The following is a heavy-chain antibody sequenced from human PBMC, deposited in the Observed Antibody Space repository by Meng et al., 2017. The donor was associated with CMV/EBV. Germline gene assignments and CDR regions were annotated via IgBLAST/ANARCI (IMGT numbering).Heavy chain of an antibody. CDR3: ARDRGDYEVPAAMGHWCFDL. CDR2: IVPIFGTA. J-gene: IGHJ2*01. CDR1: FSSYA. V-gene: IGHV1-69*05. D-gene: IGHD2-2*01. Sequence: FSSYAISWVRQAPGQGLEWMGGIVPIFGTANYAQKFQGRVTITTDESTSTAYVELSSLRSEGAAVYYCARDRGDYEVPAAMGHWCFDLWGRGTLVTVSS.